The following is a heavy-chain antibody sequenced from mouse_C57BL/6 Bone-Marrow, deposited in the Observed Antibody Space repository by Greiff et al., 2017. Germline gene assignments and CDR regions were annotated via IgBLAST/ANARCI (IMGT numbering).Heavy chain of an antibody. CDR1: GYTFTSYW. CDR2: IDPSDSYT. CDR3: ARADYDVAY. D-gene: IGHD2-4*01. J-gene: IGHJ3*01. Sequence: QVQLKQPGAELVMPGASVKLSCKASGYTFTSYWMHWVKQRPGQGLEWIGEIDPSDSYTNYNQKFKGKSTLTVDKSSSTAYMQLSSLTSEDSAVYYCARADYDVAYWGQGTLVTVSA. V-gene: IGHV1-69*01.